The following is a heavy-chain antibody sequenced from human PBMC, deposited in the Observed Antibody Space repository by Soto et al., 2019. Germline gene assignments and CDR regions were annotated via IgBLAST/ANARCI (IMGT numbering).Heavy chain of an antibody. V-gene: IGHV3-23*01. CDR2: ISGSGGST. CDR1: GCTFSSYA. J-gene: IGHJ4*02. Sequence: GGSLRLSCAASGCTFSSYAISWVRQAPGKGLEWVSAISGSGGSTYYADSVKGRFTISRDNSKNTLYLQMNSLRAEDTAVYYCAKDYSAAAGTPSYFDYWGQGTLVTVSA. CDR3: AKDYSAAAGTPSYFDY. D-gene: IGHD6-13*01.